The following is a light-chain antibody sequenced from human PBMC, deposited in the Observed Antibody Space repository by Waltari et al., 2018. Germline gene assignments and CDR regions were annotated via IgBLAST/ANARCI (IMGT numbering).Light chain of an antibody. V-gene: IGLV4-69*01. CDR3: QTWGTGTHVV. CDR1: RVHSSYA. CDR2: LNSDGNH. Sequence: QPELTQSPSASSSLGASVKPTCILSRVHSSYAIPCPQQQPQKGPRYLMKLNSDGNHNKGDGIPDRFSGSSSGAKRYLTISSLQSEDEADYYCQTWGTGTHVVFGGGTKLTVL. J-gene: IGLJ2*01.